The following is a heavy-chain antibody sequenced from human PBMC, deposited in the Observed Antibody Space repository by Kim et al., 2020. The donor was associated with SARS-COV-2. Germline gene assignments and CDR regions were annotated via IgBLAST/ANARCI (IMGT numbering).Heavy chain of an antibody. CDR2: ISSSSSYI. D-gene: IGHD2-21*01. Sequence: GGSLRLSCAASGFTFSSYSMNWVRQAPGKGLEWVSSISSSSSYIYYADAAKGRFTISRDNAKNSLYLQMNSLRAEDTAVYYCARDVGVGVDCGGDCCVGGNWVDPWGQGTLVTVSS. CDR1: GFTFSSYS. J-gene: IGHJ5*02. CDR3: ARDVGVGVDCGGDCCVGGNWVDP. V-gene: IGHV3-21*01.